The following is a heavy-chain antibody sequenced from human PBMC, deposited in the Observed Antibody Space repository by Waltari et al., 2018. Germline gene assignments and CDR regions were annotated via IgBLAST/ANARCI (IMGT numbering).Heavy chain of an antibody. CDR1: GYTFTSYA. Sequence: QVQLVQSGAEVKKPGASVKVSCKASGYTFTSYAMHWVRQAPGQRLEWMGWINAGNGNTKYSQKFQGRVTITRDTSASTAYMELSSLRSEDTAVYYCARAGGITIFGVVIIGDYYYGMDVWGQGTTVTVSS. V-gene: IGHV1-3*01. CDR3: ARAGGITIFGVVIIGDYYYGMDV. J-gene: IGHJ6*02. CDR2: INAGNGNT. D-gene: IGHD3-3*01.